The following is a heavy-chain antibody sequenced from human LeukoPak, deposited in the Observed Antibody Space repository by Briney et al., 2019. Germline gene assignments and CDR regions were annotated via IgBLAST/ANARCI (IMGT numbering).Heavy chain of an antibody. CDR1: GGSISSGGYY. CDR2: IYYSGST. J-gene: IGHJ3*02. D-gene: IGHD2-2*01. Sequence: SETLSLTCTVSGGSISSGGYYWSWIRQHPGKGLEWIGYIYYSGSTYYNPSLKSRVTISVDTSKNQFSLKLSSVTAADTAVYYCARWGYCSSTSCYLRAFDIWGQGTIVTVSA. CDR3: ARWGYCSSTSCYLRAFDI. V-gene: IGHV4-31*03.